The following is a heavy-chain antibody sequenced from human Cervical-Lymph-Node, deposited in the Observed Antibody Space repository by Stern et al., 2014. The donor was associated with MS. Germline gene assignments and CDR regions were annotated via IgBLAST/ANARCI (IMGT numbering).Heavy chain of an antibody. V-gene: IGHV5-51*01. CDR1: GYTFTSYW. CDR2: IFPGGSDI. J-gene: IGHJ4*02. CDR3: ARQRYFDY. Sequence: EVQLVESGPEVKRPGESLKISCQASGYTFTSYWIGWVRQMPGKGLEWIAIIFPGGSDIRYSPSFQGQVTISADKSSSTAYLQWNNLKASDTAIYYCARQRYFDYWGQRTLVTVSS.